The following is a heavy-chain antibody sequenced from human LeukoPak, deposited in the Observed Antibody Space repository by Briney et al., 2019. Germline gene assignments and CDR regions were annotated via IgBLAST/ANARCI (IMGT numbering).Heavy chain of an antibody. CDR2: ISAYNGNT. V-gene: IGHV1-18*01. D-gene: IGHD5-12*01. Sequence: ASVKVSCKASGYTFKNYGISWVRQAPGQGLEWMGWISAYNGNTNYAQKFQGRVTMTTDTSTDTAYVEVRSLRSDDTALYYCARISLSGFGSTLNAFDIWGQGAMVTVSP. J-gene: IGHJ3*02. CDR3: ARISLSGFGSTLNAFDI. CDR1: GYTFKNYG.